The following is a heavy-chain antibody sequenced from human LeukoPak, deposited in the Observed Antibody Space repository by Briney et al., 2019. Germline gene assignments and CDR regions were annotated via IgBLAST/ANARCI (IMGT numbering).Heavy chain of an antibody. CDR3: ARDSLSHYYDSSGYYYGGVWFDP. J-gene: IGHJ5*02. V-gene: IGHV3-21*01. Sequence: GGSLRLSCAASGFTFSSYSMTWVRQAPGKGLEWVSSISSSSSYIYYADSVKGRFTISRDNAKNSLYLQMNSLRAEDTAVYYCARDSLSHYYDSSGYYYGGVWFDPWGQGTLVTVSS. CDR2: ISSSSSYI. D-gene: IGHD3-22*01. CDR1: GFTFSSYS.